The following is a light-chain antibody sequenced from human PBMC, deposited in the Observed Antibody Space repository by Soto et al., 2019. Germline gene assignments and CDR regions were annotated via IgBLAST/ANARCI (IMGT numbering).Light chain of an antibody. CDR2: EVR. V-gene: IGLV2-14*01. CDR1: MRDVGAYNL. Sequence: QSALTQPASVSGSPGQSITISCAGTMRDVGAYNLVSWYQQHPGRAPQLIIYEVRNRPSGISFRFSGSKSGNTASLTISGLQAEDEADYYCSSYTSKSSRRFGGGTKVTVL. J-gene: IGLJ2*01. CDR3: SSYTSKSSRR.